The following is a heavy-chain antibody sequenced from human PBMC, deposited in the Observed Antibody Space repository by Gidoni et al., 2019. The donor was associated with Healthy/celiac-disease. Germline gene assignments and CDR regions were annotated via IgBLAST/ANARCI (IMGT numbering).Heavy chain of an antibody. CDR1: GFTFSGSA. D-gene: IGHD2-21*01. CDR3: TSSIAIENHDAFDI. J-gene: IGHJ3*02. V-gene: IGHV3-73*01. Sequence: EVQLVESGGGLVQPGGYLNLSCAASGFTFSGSAMHWGRPASGKGVGWVGRIRSKANSYATAYAASVKGRFTISRDDSKNTAYLQMNSLKTEDTAVYYCTSSIAIENHDAFDIWGQGTMVTVSS. CDR2: IRSKANSYAT.